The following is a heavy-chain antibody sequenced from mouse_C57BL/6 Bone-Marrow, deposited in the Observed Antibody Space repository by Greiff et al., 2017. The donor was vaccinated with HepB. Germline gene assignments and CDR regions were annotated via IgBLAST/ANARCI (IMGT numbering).Heavy chain of an antibody. CDR3: ARLNYYGSSYAMDY. Sequence: VQLVESGAELVKPGASVKMSCKASGYTFTTYPIEWMKQNHGKSLEWIGNFHPYNDDTKYNEKFKGKATLTVEKSSSTVYLELSRLTSDDSAVYYCARLNYYGSSYAMDYWGQGTSVTVSS. D-gene: IGHD1-1*01. J-gene: IGHJ4*01. V-gene: IGHV1-47*01. CDR2: FHPYNDDT. CDR1: GYTFTTYP.